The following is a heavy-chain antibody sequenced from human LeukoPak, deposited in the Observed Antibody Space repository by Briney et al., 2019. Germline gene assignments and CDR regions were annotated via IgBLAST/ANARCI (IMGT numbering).Heavy chain of an antibody. J-gene: IGHJ4*02. CDR1: GFTFSSYW. CDR2: ISGSGGST. Sequence: GGSLRLSCAASGFTFSSYWMHWVRQAPGKGPEWVSAISGSGGSTYYADSVKGRFTISRDNSKNTLYLQMNSLRAEDTAVYYCARGVAAAGTTLDYWGQGTLVTVSS. D-gene: IGHD6-13*01. V-gene: IGHV3-23*01. CDR3: ARGVAAAGTTLDY.